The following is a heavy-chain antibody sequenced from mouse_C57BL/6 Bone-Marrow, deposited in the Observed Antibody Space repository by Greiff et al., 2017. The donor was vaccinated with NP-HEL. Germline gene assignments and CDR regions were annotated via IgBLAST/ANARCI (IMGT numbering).Heavy chain of an antibody. CDR3: ARPYGSSFAY. V-gene: IGHV5-9*01. Sequence: EVQRVESGGGLVKPGGSLKLSCAASGFTFSSYTMSWVRQTPEKRLEWVATISGGGGNTYYPASVKGRFTISRDNAKNTLYLQLSSLRSRDTALYYSARPYGSSFAYWGQGTLVTVSA. CDR2: ISGGGGNT. J-gene: IGHJ3*01. D-gene: IGHD1-1*01. CDR1: GFTFSSYT.